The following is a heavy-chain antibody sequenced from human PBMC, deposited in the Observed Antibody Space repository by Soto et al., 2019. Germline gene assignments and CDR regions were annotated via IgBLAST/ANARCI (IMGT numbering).Heavy chain of an antibody. J-gene: IGHJ6*02. CDR2: IYYSGST. Sequence: SETLSLTCTVSGGSIRSYYWTWIRQPPGNGLEWIGYIYYSGSTNYNPSLKSRVTISVDTSKNQFSLKLSSVTAADTAVYYCASVGYSSPSGMDVWGQGTTVTVSS. D-gene: IGHD6-13*01. CDR3: ASVGYSSPSGMDV. V-gene: IGHV4-59*12. CDR1: GGSIRSYY.